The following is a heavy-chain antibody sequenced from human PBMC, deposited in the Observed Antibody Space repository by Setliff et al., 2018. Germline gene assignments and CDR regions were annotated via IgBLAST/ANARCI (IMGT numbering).Heavy chain of an antibody. J-gene: IGHJ6*03. Sequence: PSETLSLTCTVSGGSMTSYYRSWILQPAGKGLEWIGRICSSENTIWRICRGSNTHYNTSLQSRVTISLDTSTNQFSLRLSTVTAADTAVYYFATTSRDGATYMDVWGKGTTVTVSS. CDR1: GGSMTSYY. CDR2: ICSSENTIWRICRGSNT. CDR3: ATTSRDGATYMDV. V-gene: IGHV4-4*07. D-gene: IGHD2-2*01.